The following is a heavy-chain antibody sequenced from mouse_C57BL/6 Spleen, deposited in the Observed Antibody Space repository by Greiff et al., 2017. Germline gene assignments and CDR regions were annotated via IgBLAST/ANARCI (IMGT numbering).Heavy chain of an antibody. J-gene: IGHJ2*01. D-gene: IGHD2-2*01. CDR2: IYPGDGAT. CDR3: ARSGYGGFYFDY. V-gene: IGHV1-82*01. CDR1: GYAFSSSW. Sequence: VQLQQSGPELVKPGASVKISCKASGYAFSSSWMNWVKQRPGKGLEWIGRIYPGDGATNYTGKFKGQATLTADNSSSTAYMQLSSLTSEDSAVYFCARSGYGGFYFDYWGQGTTLTVSS.